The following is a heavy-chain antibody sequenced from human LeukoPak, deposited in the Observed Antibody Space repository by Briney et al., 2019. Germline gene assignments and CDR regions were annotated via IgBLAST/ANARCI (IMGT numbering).Heavy chain of an antibody. J-gene: IGHJ4*02. CDR1: GGSISTYY. CDR3: ARGGGYYFDY. Sequence: PSETLSLTCTVSGGSISTYYWSWIRQPPGKGLEWIGYIYYSGSTNYNPSLKSRVTISVDKSKNHFSLTLSSVTAADTAVYYCARGGGYYFDYWGQGTLVTVSS. D-gene: IGHD3-16*01. CDR2: IYYSGST. V-gene: IGHV4-59*12.